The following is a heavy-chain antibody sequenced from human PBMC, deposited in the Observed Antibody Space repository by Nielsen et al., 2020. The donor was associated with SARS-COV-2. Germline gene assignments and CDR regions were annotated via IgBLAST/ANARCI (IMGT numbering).Heavy chain of an antibody. J-gene: IGHJ4*02. Sequence: GGSLRLSCAASGFTFSNYAMSWVRQAPGKGLEWVSTISGGSGNTYYADSVKGRFTISRDNSKKTLYLQMNSLKAEDTAVYYCTKWDTALTYWGQGTLVTVSS. CDR3: TKWDTALTY. D-gene: IGHD5-18*01. V-gene: IGHV3-23*01. CDR2: ISGGSGNT. CDR1: GFTFSNYA.